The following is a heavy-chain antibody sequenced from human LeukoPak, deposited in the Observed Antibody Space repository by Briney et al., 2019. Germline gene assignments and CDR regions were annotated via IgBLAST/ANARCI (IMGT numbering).Heavy chain of an antibody. CDR3: ARRAPDSGYDYRSFDY. V-gene: IGHV5-51*01. D-gene: IGHD5-12*01. J-gene: IGHJ4*02. CDR1: GYSFTSYW. Sequence: GESLKISCKGSGYSFTSYWIGWVRQMPGKGLEWMGIINPGDSDARYSPSFQGQVTISADKSISTAYLQWSSLKASDTAMYYCARRAPDSGYDYRSFDYWGQGTLVTVSS. CDR2: INPGDSDA.